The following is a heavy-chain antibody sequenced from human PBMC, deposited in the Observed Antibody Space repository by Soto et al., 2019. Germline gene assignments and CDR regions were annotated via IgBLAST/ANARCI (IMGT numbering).Heavy chain of an antibody. V-gene: IGHV4-59*01. J-gene: IGHJ6*03. CDR3: ARDRPLYDDFWSDYSTDA. Sequence: PSETVCLSCTVSGGCMSSCYWTGIRQPPGKGLEWIGYIYYSGNTNYNPSLKSQVTISVDTSKNQFSLKLSSVTAADTAVYYCARDRPLYDDFWSDYSTDARRKAPPVTVSS. D-gene: IGHD3-3*01. CDR2: IYYSGNT. CDR1: GGCMSSCY.